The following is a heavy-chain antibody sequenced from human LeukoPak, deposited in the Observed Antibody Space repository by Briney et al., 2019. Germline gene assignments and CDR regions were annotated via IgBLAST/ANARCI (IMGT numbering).Heavy chain of an antibody. Sequence: GGSLRLSCAASGFTFSNYAMSWVRQAPGKGLECISGFSGSGGRTFYADSVKGRFTISRDNAKNSLYLQMNSLRAEDTAVYYCARERSNYYDSSGYLDYWGQGTLVTVSS. CDR3: ARERSNYYDSSGYLDY. D-gene: IGHD3-22*01. V-gene: IGHV3-23*01. CDR1: GFTFSNYA. CDR2: FSGSGGRT. J-gene: IGHJ4*02.